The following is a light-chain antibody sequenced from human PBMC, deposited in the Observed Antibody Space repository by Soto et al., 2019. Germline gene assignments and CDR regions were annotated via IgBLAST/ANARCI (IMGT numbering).Light chain of an antibody. J-gene: IGKJ2*01. CDR1: QSVLYSSNNKNY. CDR2: WAS. Sequence: DIVMTQSPDSLAVSLGERATINCKSSQSVLYSSNNKNYLDWYQQKPGQPPKLLIYWASTRESGVPDRFSGSGSGTDFTLTISSLQAEDVAVYYCQQYYSTPYTFGQGPKLEI. V-gene: IGKV4-1*01. CDR3: QQYYSTPYT.